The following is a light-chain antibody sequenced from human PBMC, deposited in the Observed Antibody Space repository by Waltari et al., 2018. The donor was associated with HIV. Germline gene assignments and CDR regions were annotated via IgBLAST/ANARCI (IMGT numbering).Light chain of an antibody. CDR1: QNISTY. CDR3: QQYDSLPIT. CDR2: AAS. V-gene: IGKV1-16*01. Sequence: DIQMTQSPSTLSAYVGDRVTITCRASQNISTYLAWYQQKPGKAPKSLTYAASSLQTGVPARFSGSGSGTDFTLTISSLQPEDFATYYCQQYDSLPITFGQGTRLDIK. J-gene: IGKJ5*01.